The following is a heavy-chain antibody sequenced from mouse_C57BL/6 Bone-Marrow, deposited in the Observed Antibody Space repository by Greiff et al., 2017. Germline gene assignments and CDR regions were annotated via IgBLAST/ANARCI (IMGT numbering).Heavy chain of an antibody. V-gene: IGHV1-64*01. CDR1: GYTFTSYW. CDR2: IHPNSGST. CDR3: ARTLCYAMDC. D-gene: IGHD6-5*01. J-gene: IGHJ4*01. Sequence: VQLQQPGAELVKPGASVKLSCKASGYTFTSYWMHWVKQRPGQGLEWIGMIHPNSGSTNYNEKFKSKATLTVDKSSSTAYMQHSSLTSEDSAVYCFARTLCYAMDCWGQGTSVTVSS.